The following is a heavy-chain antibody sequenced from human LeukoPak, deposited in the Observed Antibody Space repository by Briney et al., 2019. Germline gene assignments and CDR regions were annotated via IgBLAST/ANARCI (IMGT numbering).Heavy chain of an antibody. V-gene: IGHV1-46*01. CDR1: GYTFTGYY. CDR3: ARATNYYDSSGYYEN. Sequence: ASVKVSCKASGYTFTGYYMHWVRQAPGQGLEWMGIINPSGGSTSYAQKFQGRVTMTRDTSTSTVYMELSSLRSEDTAVYYCARATNYYDSSGYYENWGQGTLVTVSS. CDR2: INPSGGST. D-gene: IGHD3-22*01. J-gene: IGHJ4*02.